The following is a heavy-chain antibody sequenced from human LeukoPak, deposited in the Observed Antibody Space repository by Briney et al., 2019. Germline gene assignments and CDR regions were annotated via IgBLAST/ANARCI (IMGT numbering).Heavy chain of an antibody. CDR3: ARDRFGLRYFDWSSDAFDI. D-gene: IGHD3-9*01. J-gene: IGHJ3*02. Sequence: SETLSLTCAVYGGSFSGYYWSWIRQPPGKGLEWIGEINHSGSTNYNPSLKSRVTISVDTSKNQFSLKLSSVTAADTAVYYCARDRFGLRYFDWSSDAFDIWGQGTMVTVSS. CDR1: GGSFSGYY. CDR2: INHSGST. V-gene: IGHV4-34*01.